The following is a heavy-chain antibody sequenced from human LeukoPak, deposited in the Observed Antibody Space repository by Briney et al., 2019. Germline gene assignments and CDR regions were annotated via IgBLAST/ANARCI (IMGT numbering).Heavy chain of an antibody. CDR3: AKDLYTGSWYYGMDV. J-gene: IGHJ6*02. D-gene: IGHD6-6*01. V-gene: IGHV3-23*01. CDR1: GFTFSSYA. CDR2: ISGSGGNT. Sequence: PGGSLRLSCAASGFTFSSYAMSWVRQAPGKGLEWVSAISGSGGNTYYADSVKGRFTISRDNSKNTLYLQMNSLRAEDTAVYCCAKDLYTGSWYYGMDVWGQGTTVTVSS.